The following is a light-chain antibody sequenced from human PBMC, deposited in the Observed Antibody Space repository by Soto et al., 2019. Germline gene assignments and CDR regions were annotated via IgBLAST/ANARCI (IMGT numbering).Light chain of an antibody. CDR1: QSISSR. CDR3: QQYSTGWT. CDR2: DAS. Sequence: DIQMTQSPSTLSASVGDRVTITCRTSQSISSRLAWYQQKAGKAPNLLIYDASSLEGGVPSSISGSASETEFTLTSSRLLADDFANYYRQQYSTGWTFGQGTKVDI. J-gene: IGKJ1*01. V-gene: IGKV1-5*01.